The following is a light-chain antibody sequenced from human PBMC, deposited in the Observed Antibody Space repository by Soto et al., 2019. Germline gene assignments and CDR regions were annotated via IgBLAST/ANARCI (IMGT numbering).Light chain of an antibody. V-gene: IGLV1-44*01. CDR3: AAWDDSLRGLE. J-gene: IGLJ2*01. CDR2: NNS. CDR1: SSNIGSNT. Sequence: QSVLTQPPSASGTPGQMVTISCSGSSSNIGSNTVNWYQQLPGMAPKLLIYNNSQRPSGVPDRFSGSKSGTSASLAISGLQSEDEADYYCAAWDDSLRGLEFGGGTKVIVL.